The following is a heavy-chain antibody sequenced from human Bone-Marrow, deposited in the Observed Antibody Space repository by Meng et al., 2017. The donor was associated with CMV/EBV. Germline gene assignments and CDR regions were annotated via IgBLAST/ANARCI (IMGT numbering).Heavy chain of an antibody. V-gene: IGHV2-5*01. CDR3: AHSIQLWSSCYFDY. D-gene: IGHD5-18*01. J-gene: IGHJ4*02. CDR2: IYWNDDK. Sequence: SGPTLVQPTKPLTLTCNFSGFSLSTSGVGVGWIRQPPAKALEWLALIYWNDDKRYSPSLKSRLTITKDTSKNQVVLTMTNMDPVDTATYYCAHSIQLWSSCYFDYWGQGTLVTVSS. CDR1: GFSLSTSGVG.